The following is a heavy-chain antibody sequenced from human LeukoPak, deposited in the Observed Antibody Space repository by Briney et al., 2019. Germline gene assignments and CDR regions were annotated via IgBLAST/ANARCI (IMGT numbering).Heavy chain of an antibody. CDR2: INPNSGAT. V-gene: IGHV1-2*02. CDR3: AKEGVGFDP. CDR1: RYIFTSYY. J-gene: IGHJ5*02. Sequence: ASVKVSCKASRYIFTSYYIHWVRQAPGQGLEWMGWINPNSGATDYAQNFQGRVTMTRDTSISTAYMELSSLRSDDTALYFCAKEGVGFDPWGQGALVTVSS.